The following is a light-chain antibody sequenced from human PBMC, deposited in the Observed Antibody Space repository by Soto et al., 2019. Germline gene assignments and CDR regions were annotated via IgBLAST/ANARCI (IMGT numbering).Light chain of an antibody. J-gene: IGKJ4*01. CDR3: QQSSSTPQT. CDR2: ATS. CDR1: QSIYNY. Sequence: MTQSPATLSASVGDRVTITCRASQSIYNYLNWYQQKPGEAPKLLIYATSTLHSGVPSRFSGSASGTDFTLAISSLQPEDFATYYCQQSSSTPQTFGGGTKVDIK. V-gene: IGKV1-39*01.